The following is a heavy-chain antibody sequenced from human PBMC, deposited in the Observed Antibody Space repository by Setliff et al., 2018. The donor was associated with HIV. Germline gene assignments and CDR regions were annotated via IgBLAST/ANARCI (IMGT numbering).Heavy chain of an antibody. J-gene: IGHJ4*02. V-gene: IGHV4-4*02. D-gene: IGHD6-19*01. CDR3: AREPSPSQWQPLYFDV. CDR1: GDSIDSPHC. CDR2: VCQRGGI. Sequence: SDTLSLTCTVSGDSIDSPHCWSWVRQSLEKGLEWIGEVCQRGGINYYPFFWSRAIISMDKPKSHFSLRLTSVTAADTAVYYCAREPSPSQWQPLYFDVWGRGILVTVSS.